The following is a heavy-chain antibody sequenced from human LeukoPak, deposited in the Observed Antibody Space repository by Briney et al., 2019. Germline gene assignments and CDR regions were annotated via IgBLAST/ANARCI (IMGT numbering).Heavy chain of an antibody. D-gene: IGHD6-13*01. Sequence: PGGSLRLSCAASGFTFSSYNMNWVRQAPGKGLEWVSSISSSSSYIYYADSVKGRFTISRDNAKNSLYLQMNSLRAEDTAVYYCARDRGIAAAGAAYNWFDPWGQGTLVTVSS. CDR3: ARDRGIAAAGAAYNWFDP. CDR2: ISSSSSYI. J-gene: IGHJ5*02. CDR1: GFTFSSYN. V-gene: IGHV3-21*01.